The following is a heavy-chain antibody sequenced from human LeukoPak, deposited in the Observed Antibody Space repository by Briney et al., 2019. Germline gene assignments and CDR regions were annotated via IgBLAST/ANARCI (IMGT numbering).Heavy chain of an antibody. CDR2: ISGSGGST. CDR3: ANLEGVVPAAKAGYFDL. D-gene: IGHD2-2*01. V-gene: IGHV3-23*01. J-gene: IGHJ2*01. Sequence: GGSLRLSCAASGFTFSSYAMSWVRQAPGKGREWVSAISGSGGSTYYADSVKGRFTISRDNSKNTLYLQMNSLRAEDTAVYYCANLEGVVPAAKAGYFDLWGRGTLVTISS. CDR1: GFTFSSYA.